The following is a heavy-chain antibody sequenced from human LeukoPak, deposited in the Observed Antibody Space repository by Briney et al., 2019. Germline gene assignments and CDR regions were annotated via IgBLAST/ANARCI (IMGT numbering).Heavy chain of an antibody. V-gene: IGHV3-48*01. D-gene: IGHD1-7*01. J-gene: IGHJ3*02. CDR1: GCTFSTYS. CDR3: AKWELELHAFDI. CDR2: ISSSSTI. Sequence: AGTLRLSCAASGCTFSTYSMTWIRQAPGKGLEWISYISSSSTIYYEASVKGRVTISRDNAKNSLYLQMNSLTAADTAVYYCAKWELELHAFDIWGQGKMVTVSS.